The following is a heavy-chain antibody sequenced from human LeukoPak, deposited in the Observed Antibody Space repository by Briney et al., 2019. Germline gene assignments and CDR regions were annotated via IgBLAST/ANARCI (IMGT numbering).Heavy chain of an antibody. CDR3: ASGSLASYFDH. V-gene: IGHV1-2*02. CDR2: INPNSGGT. J-gene: IGHJ4*02. CDR1: GYTFSGYY. Sequence: ASLKVSCKASGYTFSGYYMHWVRPAPGQGLEWMGWINPNSGGTKYVQKFQGRVTMTRDTSISTAYMELSRLRSDDTAVYYCASGSLASYFDHWGQGTLVTVSS. D-gene: IGHD3-16*01.